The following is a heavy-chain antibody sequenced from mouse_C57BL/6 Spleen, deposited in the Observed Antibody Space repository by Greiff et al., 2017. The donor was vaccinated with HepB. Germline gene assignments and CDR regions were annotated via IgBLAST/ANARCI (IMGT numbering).Heavy chain of an antibody. D-gene: IGHD1-1*02. Sequence: VKLQESGAELVRPGTSVKVSCKASGYAFTNYLIEWVKQRPGQGLEWIGVINPGSGGTNYNEKFKGKATLTADKSSSTAYMQLSSLTSEDSAVYFCARWWDAMDYWGQGTSVTVSS. CDR3: ARWWDAMDY. J-gene: IGHJ4*01. CDR2: INPGSGGT. CDR1: GYAFTNYL. V-gene: IGHV1-54*01.